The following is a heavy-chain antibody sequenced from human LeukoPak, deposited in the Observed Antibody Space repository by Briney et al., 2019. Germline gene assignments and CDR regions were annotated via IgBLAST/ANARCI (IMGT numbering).Heavy chain of an antibody. D-gene: IGHD3-22*01. V-gene: IGHV4-59*01. CDR1: GGSIAFYY. Sequence: SETLSLTCTVSGGSIAFYYWSWIRQPPGKGLEFIGYIYYSGSTAYNLSLKSRVTISLDTSKNQFSLKLSSVTSAGTAVYYCARSYDNSGYYYYGMDVWGQGTTVTVSS. CDR3: ARSYDNSGYYYYGMDV. CDR2: IYYSGST. J-gene: IGHJ6*02.